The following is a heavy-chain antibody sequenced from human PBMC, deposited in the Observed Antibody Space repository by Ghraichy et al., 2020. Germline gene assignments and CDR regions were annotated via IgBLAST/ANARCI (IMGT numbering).Heavy chain of an antibody. CDR1: GYTFTSYG. V-gene: IGHV1-18*01. CDR3: ARSAILLMVYQPNDF. Sequence: ASVKVSCKASGYTFTSYGVSWVRQAPGQGLEWMGWISAYNGNTNFAQNLQGRVTMTTDTSTTTAYMELRSLRSDDTAVYYCARSAILLMVYQPNDFWGQGTLVTVSS. D-gene: IGHD2-8*01. CDR2: ISAYNGNT. J-gene: IGHJ4*02.